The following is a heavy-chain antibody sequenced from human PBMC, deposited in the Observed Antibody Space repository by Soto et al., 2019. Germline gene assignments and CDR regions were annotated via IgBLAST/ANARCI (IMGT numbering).Heavy chain of an antibody. J-gene: IGHJ6*02. CDR3: ARSVEMATISYYYYYGMDV. D-gene: IGHD5-12*01. V-gene: IGHV1-8*01. CDR2: MNPNSGNT. Sequence: ASVKVSCKASGYTFTSYGINWVRQATGQGLEWMGWMNPNSGNTGYAQKFQGRVTMTRNTSISTAYMELSSLRAEDTAVYYCARSVEMATISYYYYYGMDVWGQGITVTVSS. CDR1: GYTFTSYG.